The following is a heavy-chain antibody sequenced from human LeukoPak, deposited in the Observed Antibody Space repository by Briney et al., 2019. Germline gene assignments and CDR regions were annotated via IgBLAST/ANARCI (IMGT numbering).Heavy chain of an antibody. V-gene: IGHV4-59*01. CDR1: GGPISSYY. D-gene: IGHD3-22*01. J-gene: IGHJ5*02. CDR3: AREGSSGRNWFDP. CDR2: IYYSGST. Sequence: PSETLSLTCTVSGGPISSYYWSWIRQPPGKGLEWIGYIYYSGSTNYNPSLKSRVTISVDTSKNQFSLKLSSVTAADTAVYYCAREGSSGRNWFDPWGQGTLVTVSS.